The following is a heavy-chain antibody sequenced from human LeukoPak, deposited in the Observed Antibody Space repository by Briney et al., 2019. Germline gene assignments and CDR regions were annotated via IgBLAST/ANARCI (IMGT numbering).Heavy chain of an antibody. Sequence: GRSLRLSCAASGFIFSSYGMHWVRQAPGKGLEWVAVVWDDGNNKYYADSVKGRFTISRDNSKNTLYLQMNSLRAEDTAVYYCARELSQIVWGGLDYGGQGTLVSVSS. CDR3: ARELSQIVWGGLDY. D-gene: IGHD2-21*01. J-gene: IGHJ4*02. V-gene: IGHV3-33*01. CDR1: GFIFSSYG. CDR2: VWDDGNNK.